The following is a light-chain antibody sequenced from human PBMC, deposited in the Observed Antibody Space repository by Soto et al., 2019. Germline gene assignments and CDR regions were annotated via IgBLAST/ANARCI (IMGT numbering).Light chain of an antibody. CDR1: QSISSW. CDR2: DAS. Sequence: DIQMTQSPSTLSASVGDRVTITCRASQSISSWLAWYQQKPGKAPKLLIYDASSLESGVPSRFSGSGSGTEFTHTISSLQPDDFATYYGQQYNSYPYTFGPGPKLEIK. J-gene: IGKJ2*01. CDR3: QQYNSYPYT. V-gene: IGKV1-5*01.